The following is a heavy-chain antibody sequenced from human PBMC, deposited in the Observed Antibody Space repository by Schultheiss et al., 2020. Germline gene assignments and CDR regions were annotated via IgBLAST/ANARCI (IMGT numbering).Heavy chain of an antibody. D-gene: IGHD4-23*01. J-gene: IGHJ6*03. CDR1: GYTFTNYG. CDR2: ISSNNGNT. V-gene: IGHV1-18*04. CDR3: ARVTSYYSYYMDV. Sequence: ASVKVSCKASGYTFTNYGITWVRQAPGQGLEWLGWISSNNGNTNYAQKVQGRVTMTTDTSTTTAYMELRSLRSDDSAVYYCARVTSYYSYYMDVWGKGTTVTVSS.